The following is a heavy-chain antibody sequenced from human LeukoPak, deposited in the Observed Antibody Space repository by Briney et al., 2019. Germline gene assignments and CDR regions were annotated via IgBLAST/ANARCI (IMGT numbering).Heavy chain of an antibody. V-gene: IGHV4-39*07. CDR1: GGSISSYY. J-gene: IGHJ3*02. Sequence: PSETLSLTCTVSGGSISSYYWGWIRQPPGKGLEWIGSIYYSGSTYYNPSLKSRVTISVDTSKNQFSLKLSSVTAADTAVYYCARDIRKWELLSAFDIWGQGTMVTVSS. D-gene: IGHD1-26*01. CDR2: IYYSGST. CDR3: ARDIRKWELLSAFDI.